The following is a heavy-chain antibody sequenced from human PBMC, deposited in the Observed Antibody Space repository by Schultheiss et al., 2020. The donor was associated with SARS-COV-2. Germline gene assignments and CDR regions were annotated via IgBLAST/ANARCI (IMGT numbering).Heavy chain of an antibody. J-gene: IGHJ2*01. CDR1: GFTFSSYA. V-gene: IGHV3-7*03. Sequence: GGSLRLSCSASGFTFSSYAMHWVRQAPGKGLEWVANIKQDGSEKYYADSVKGRFTISRDNSKNTLYLQMNSLKTEDTAVYYCTTDPWYFDLWGRGTLVTVSS. CDR3: TTDPWYFDL. CDR2: IKQDGSEK.